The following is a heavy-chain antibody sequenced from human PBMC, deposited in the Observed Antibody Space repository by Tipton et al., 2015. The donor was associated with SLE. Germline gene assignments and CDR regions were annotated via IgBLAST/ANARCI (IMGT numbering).Heavy chain of an antibody. CDR3: ARLSADSWEPALYFDY. Sequence: TLSLTCTVSGGSISSGSQWWGWIRQPPGKGPEWIGTLYSRGSAYSNPSLQSRVTISPDTSKNQFFLRVSSVTAADTAVYYCARLSADSWEPALYFDYWGQGALVTVSS. J-gene: IGHJ4*02. D-gene: IGHD1-26*01. CDR2: LYSRGSA. CDR1: GGSISSGSQW. V-gene: IGHV4-39*07.